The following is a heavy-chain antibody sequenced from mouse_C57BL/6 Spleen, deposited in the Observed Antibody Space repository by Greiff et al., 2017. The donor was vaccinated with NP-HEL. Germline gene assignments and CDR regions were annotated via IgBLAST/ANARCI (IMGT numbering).Heavy chain of an antibody. Sequence: QVQLQQPGAELVKPGASVKLSCKASGYTFTSYWMQWVKQRPGQGLEWIGEIDPSDSYTNYNQKFKGKATLTVDTSSSTAYMQLSSLTSEDSAVYYCARGSPNYYAMDYWGQGTSVTVSS. CDR3: ARGSPNYYAMDY. V-gene: IGHV1-50*01. CDR2: IDPSDSYT. J-gene: IGHJ4*01. CDR1: GYTFTSYW. D-gene: IGHD1-1*02.